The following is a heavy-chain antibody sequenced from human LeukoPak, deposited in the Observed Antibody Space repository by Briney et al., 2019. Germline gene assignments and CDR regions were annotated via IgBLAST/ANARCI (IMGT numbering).Heavy chain of an antibody. CDR3: ARVEVVPAGWFDP. V-gene: IGHV4-34*01. CDR1: GGSFSGYY. D-gene: IGHD2-15*01. J-gene: IGHJ5*02. Sequence: PSETLSLTCAVYGGSFSGYYWSWIRQPPAKGQEWIGEINHSGSTNYNPSLKGRVTISVDTAKNQFSLKLSSVAAADTAVYYCARVEVVPAGWFDPWGQGTLVTVSS. CDR2: INHSGST.